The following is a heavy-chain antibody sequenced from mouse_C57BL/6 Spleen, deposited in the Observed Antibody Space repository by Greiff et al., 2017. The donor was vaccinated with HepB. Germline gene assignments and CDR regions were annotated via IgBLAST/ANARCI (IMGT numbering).Heavy chain of an antibody. CDR1: GYSFTSYY. CDR2: IYPGSGNT. CDR3: ARGLGAMDY. J-gene: IGHJ4*01. V-gene: IGHV1-66*01. D-gene: IGHD3-1*01. Sequence: QVQLKESGPELVKPGASVKISCKASGYSFTSYYIHWVKQRPGQGLEWIGWIYPGSGNTKYNEKFKGKATLTADTSSSTAYMQLSSLTSEDSAVYYCARGLGAMDYWGQGTSVTVSS.